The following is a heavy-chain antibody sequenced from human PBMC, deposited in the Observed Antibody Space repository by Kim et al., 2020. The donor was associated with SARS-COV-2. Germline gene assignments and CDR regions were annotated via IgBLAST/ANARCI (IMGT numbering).Heavy chain of an antibody. CDR2: INPNSGGT. Sequence: ASVKVSCKASGYTFTGYYMHWVRQAPGQGLEWMGWINPNSGGTNYAQKFQGWVTMTRDTSISTAYMELSRLRSDDTAVYYCAIGDPLYEAQGSRDKVDYWGQGTLVTVSS. V-gene: IGHV1-2*04. J-gene: IGHJ4*02. CDR3: AIGDPLYEAQGSRDKVDY. CDR1: GYTFTGYY. D-gene: IGHD2-2*02.